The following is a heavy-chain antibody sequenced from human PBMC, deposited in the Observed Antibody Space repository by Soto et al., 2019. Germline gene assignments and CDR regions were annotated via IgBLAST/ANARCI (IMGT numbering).Heavy chain of an antibody. D-gene: IGHD2-2*01. Sequence: QVPLVQSGAEVKKPGSSVKVSCKASGGTFSSYAISWVRQAPGQGLEWMGGIIPIFGTANYAQKFQGRVTISADESTSTAYMELSSLRSEDTAVYYCASAYCSSTSCLYYFHFWGQGTLVTVSS. CDR1: GGTFSSYA. V-gene: IGHV1-69*01. J-gene: IGHJ4*02. CDR3: ASAYCSSTSCLYYFHF. CDR2: IIPIFGTA.